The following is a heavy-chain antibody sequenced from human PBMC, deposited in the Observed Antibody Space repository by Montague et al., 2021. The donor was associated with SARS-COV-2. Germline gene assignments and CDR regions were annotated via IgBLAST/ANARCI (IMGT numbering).Heavy chain of an antibody. CDR3: ARDALGYENMDV. Sequence: SLRLSCAASGFTVSSNYMSWVRQAPGKGLEWASVIYSGGSTYYADSVKGRFTISRDNSKNTLYLQMNSLRAEDTAVYYCARDALGYENMDVWGQGTTVTVSS. CDR1: GFTVSSNY. J-gene: IGHJ6*02. V-gene: IGHV3-66*01. CDR2: IYSGGST. D-gene: IGHD5-12*01.